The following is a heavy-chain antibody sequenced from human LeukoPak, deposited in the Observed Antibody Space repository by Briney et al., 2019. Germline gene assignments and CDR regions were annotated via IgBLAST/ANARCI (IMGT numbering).Heavy chain of an antibody. J-gene: IGHJ4*02. CDR1: GESFSDYY. CDR2: VNHGGTT. Sequence: PSETLSLTCAVYGESFSDYYWSWIRQPPGRGLEWIGEVNHGGTTNYNPSLKSRVIISADTSKNQFSLKLNSVTAADTAVYYCARVVYGDSSKDFDYWGQGTLVTVSS. CDR3: ARVVYGDSSKDFDY. V-gene: IGHV4-34*01. D-gene: IGHD4-17*01.